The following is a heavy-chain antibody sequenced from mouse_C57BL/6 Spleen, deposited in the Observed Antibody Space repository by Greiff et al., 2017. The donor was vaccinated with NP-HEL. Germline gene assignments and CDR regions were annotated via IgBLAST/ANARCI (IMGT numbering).Heavy chain of an antibody. CDR1: GYSITSGYD. V-gene: IGHV3-1*01. CDR2: ISYSGST. CDR3: ARDYDYDGYFDV. D-gene: IGHD2-4*01. Sequence: DVKLQESGPGMVKPSQSLSLTCTVTGYSITSGYDWHWIRHFPGNKLEWMGYISYSGSTNYNPSLKSRISITHDTSKNHFFLKLNSVTTEDTATYYCARDYDYDGYFDVWGTGTTVTVSS. J-gene: IGHJ1*03.